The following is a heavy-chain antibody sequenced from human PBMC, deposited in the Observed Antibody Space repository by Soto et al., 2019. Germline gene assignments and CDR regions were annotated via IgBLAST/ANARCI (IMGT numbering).Heavy chain of an antibody. CDR1: GFTFSTYG. V-gene: IGHV3-30*18. Sequence: SLSLSCAASGFTFSTYGMQWVRQAPGKGLEWVAVISYDGYLKYYVDAVKGRFTVARDNSKNTLFLEMNSLRVEDTAVYFCAKDFKVSGSHYGTLNYYYGMDVWGQGTTVTVSS. CDR3: AKDFKVSGSHYGTLNYYYGMDV. J-gene: IGHJ6*02. D-gene: IGHD3-10*01. CDR2: ISYDGYLK.